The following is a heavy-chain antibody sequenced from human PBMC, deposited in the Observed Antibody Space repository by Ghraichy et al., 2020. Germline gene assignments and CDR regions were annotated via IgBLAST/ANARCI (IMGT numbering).Heavy chain of an antibody. CDR3: ARGPYSGSYYYFDY. V-gene: IGHV1-2*04. CDR1: GYTFTGYY. J-gene: IGHJ4*02. Sequence: ASVKVSCKASGYTFTGYYMHWVRQAPGQGLEWMGWINPNSGGTNYAQKFQGWVTMTRDTSISTAYMELSRLRSDDTAVYYCARGPYSGSYYYFDYWGQGTLVTVSS. CDR2: INPNSGGT. D-gene: IGHD1-26*01.